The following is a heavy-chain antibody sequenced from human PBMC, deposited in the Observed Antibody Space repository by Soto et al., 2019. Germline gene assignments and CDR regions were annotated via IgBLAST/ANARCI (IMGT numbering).Heavy chain of an antibody. J-gene: IGHJ4*02. V-gene: IGHV3-30*18. Sequence: QVQLVESGGGVVQPGRSLRLSCAASGFTFSSYGMHWVRQAPGKGLEWVAVISYDGSNKYYADSVKGRFTISRDNSKNTLYLQMNSLRAEDTAVYYCAKDRVASGIGYVDYWGQGTLVTVSS. CDR2: ISYDGSNK. CDR1: GFTFSSYG. CDR3: AKDRVASGIGYVDY. D-gene: IGHD1-26*01.